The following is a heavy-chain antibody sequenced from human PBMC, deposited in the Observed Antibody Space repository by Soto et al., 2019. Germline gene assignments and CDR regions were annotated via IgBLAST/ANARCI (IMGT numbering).Heavy chain of an antibody. Sequence: GGSLRLSCTASGFTFGDYAMSWFRQAPGKGLEWVGFIRSKAYGGTTEYAASVKGRFTISGDDSKSIAYLQMNSLKTEDTAVYYCTRRITIFGVVPKGFYLQDYWGQGTLVTVSS. CDR1: GFTFGDYA. J-gene: IGHJ4*02. D-gene: IGHD3-3*01. CDR3: TRRITIFGVVPKGFYLQDY. CDR2: IRSKAYGGTT. V-gene: IGHV3-49*03.